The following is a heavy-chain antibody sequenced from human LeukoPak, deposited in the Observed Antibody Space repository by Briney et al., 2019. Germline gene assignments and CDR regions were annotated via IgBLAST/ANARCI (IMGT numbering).Heavy chain of an antibody. CDR2: IYYSGST. CDR1: GGSISSGDYY. D-gene: IGHD6-13*01. CDR3: ARGSIAAAGFFDY. Sequence: SQTLSLTCTVSGGSISSGDYYWSWIRQPPGKGLEWIGYIYYSGSTYYNPSLKSRVTISVDRSKNQFSLKLSSVTAADTAVYYCARGSIAAAGFFDYWGQGTLVTVSS. V-gene: IGHV4-30-4*01. J-gene: IGHJ4*02.